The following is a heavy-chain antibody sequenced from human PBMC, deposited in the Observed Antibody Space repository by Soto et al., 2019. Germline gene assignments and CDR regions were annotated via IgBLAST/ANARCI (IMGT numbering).Heavy chain of an antibody. D-gene: IGHD3-10*01. V-gene: IGHV1-18*01. Sequence: GXSVKVSFNASGYTFTSYGISLVRHSPGQGLEWMGWISAYNGNTNYAQKLQGRVTMTTDTSTSTAYMELRSLRSDDTAVYYCARGEFGELLYPDYWGQGTLVTVSS. J-gene: IGHJ4*02. CDR3: ARGEFGELLYPDY. CDR2: ISAYNGNT. CDR1: GYTFTSYG.